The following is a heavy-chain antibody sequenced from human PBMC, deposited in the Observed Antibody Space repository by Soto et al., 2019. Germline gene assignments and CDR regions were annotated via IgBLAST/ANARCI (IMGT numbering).Heavy chain of an antibody. CDR2: ITGSGDKT. D-gene: IGHD2-2*01. J-gene: IGHJ5*02. V-gene: IGHV3-23*01. CDR3: AKGDVLVPAAYNWFDP. Sequence: EVQLLESGGGLVQPGGSLTLSCAGSGFTFGSYGMSWVRQAPGKGLEWVSSITGSGDKTYYRDSVKGRFTISRDNSKDTLSLQMNSLTAEDTAVYFCAKGDVLVPAAYNWFDPWGQGTLVTVSS. CDR1: GFTFGSYG.